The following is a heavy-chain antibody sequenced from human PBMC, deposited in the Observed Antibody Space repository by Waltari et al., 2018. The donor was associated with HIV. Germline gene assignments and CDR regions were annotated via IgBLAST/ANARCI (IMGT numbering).Heavy chain of an antibody. CDR3: STSGWLDH. J-gene: IGHJ5*02. CDR2: ITTKADGESV. D-gene: IGHD6-25*01. Sequence: EVQLVESGGAIVKPGESLRLSCAVSGMSFIHAWMSWVRQAPGKGLEWIARITTKADGESVDYAEVVRDRFTITRDDSTSTLFLQMSSLKTEDTALYYCSTSGWLDHWGQGTRVTVSS. V-gene: IGHV3-15*02. CDR1: GMSFIHAW.